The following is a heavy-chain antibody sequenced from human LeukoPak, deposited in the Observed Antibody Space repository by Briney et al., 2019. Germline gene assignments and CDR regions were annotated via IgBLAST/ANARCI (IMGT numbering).Heavy chain of an antibody. CDR2: INPNSGGT. V-gene: IGHV1-2*02. Sequence: ASVKVSCTASGYTFTGYYMHWVRQAPGQGLEWMGWINPNSGGTNYAQKFQGRVTMTRDASISTAYMELSRLRSDDTAVYYCARLKVGGPHYYYYYGMDVWGQGTTVTVSS. J-gene: IGHJ6*02. CDR3: ARLKVGGPHYYYYYGMDV. D-gene: IGHD4-23*01. CDR1: GYTFTGYY.